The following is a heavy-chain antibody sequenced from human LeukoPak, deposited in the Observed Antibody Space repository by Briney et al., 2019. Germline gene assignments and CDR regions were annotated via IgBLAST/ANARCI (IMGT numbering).Heavy chain of an antibody. Sequence: GGSLRLSCAASGFTFSSYSMNWVRQAPGKGLEWVSYISSSSSTIYYADSVKGRFTISRDNAKNSLYLQMNSLRAEDTAVYYCARDGLFMAFDIWGQGTMVTVSS. D-gene: IGHD3-16*01. CDR1: GFTFSSYS. CDR2: ISSSSSTI. CDR3: ARDGLFMAFDI. V-gene: IGHV3-48*01. J-gene: IGHJ3*02.